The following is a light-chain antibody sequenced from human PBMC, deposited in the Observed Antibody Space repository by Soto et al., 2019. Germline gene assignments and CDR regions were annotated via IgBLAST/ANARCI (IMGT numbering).Light chain of an antibody. CDR1: QGISSF. Sequence: IQLTQTQSSLSASVGDRVTITCRASQGISSFLAWYQQKPGKAPKLLIYAASSLQSGVPSRFSGSGFGTDFTLTITSLQPEDFATYYCQQVESYPSTFGGGTKVAIK. V-gene: IGKV1-9*01. CDR2: AAS. CDR3: QQVESYPST. J-gene: IGKJ4*01.